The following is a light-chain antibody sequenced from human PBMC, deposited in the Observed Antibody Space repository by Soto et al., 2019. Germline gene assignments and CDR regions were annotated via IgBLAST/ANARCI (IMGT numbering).Light chain of an antibody. V-gene: IGKV1-5*01. J-gene: IGKJ1*01. CDR1: QSISSW. Sequence: DIQMTQSPSTLSASVGDRVSITCRASQSISSWLAWYQQKPGKAPKLLIYDASSLESGVPSRLSGSGSGTEFTLTISSLQPDDFATYYCQQYSSSSEWTFGQGTKVDIK. CDR3: QQYSSSSEWT. CDR2: DAS.